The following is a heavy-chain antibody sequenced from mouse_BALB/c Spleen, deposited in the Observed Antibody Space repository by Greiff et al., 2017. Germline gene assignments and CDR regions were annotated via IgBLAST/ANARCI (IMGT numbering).Heavy chain of an antibody. CDR3: ARSAGITTGYYYAMDY. J-gene: IGHJ4*01. V-gene: IGHV1-7*01. Sequence: VQLQQSGAELAKPGASVKMSCKASGYTFTSYWMHWVKQRPGQGLEWIGYINPSTGYTEYNQKFKDKATLTADKSSSTAYMQLSSLTSEDSAVYYCARSAGITTGYYYAMDYWGQGTSVTVAS. D-gene: IGHD2-4*01. CDR2: INPSTGYT. CDR1: GYTFTSYW.